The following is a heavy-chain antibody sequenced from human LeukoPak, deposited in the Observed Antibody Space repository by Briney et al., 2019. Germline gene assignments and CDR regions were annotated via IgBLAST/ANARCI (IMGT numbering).Heavy chain of an antibody. CDR2: IYYSGST. CDR1: GGSFSGYY. CDR3: AREIRAWYFDL. J-gene: IGHJ2*01. V-gene: IGHV4-30-4*08. Sequence: PLETLSLTCAVYGGSFSGYYWSWIRQPPGKGLEWIGYIYYSGSTYYNPSLKSRVTISVDTSKNQFSLKLSSVTAADTAVYYCAREIRAWYFDLWGRGTLVTVSS.